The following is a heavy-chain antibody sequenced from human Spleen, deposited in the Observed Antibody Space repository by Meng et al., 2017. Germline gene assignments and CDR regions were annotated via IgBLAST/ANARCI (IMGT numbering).Heavy chain of an antibody. CDR2: FSLNSRSI. Sequence: GGSLRLSCAASGFTFDEYAMHWVRQAPGKGLEWVSGFSLNSRSIGYADSVKGRFTISRDNDKNSLYLQMNSLRAEDTAVYYCARESMYYDSSGYYLDYWGQGTLVTVSS. D-gene: IGHD3-22*01. J-gene: IGHJ4*02. CDR1: GFTFDEYA. V-gene: IGHV3-9*01. CDR3: ARESMYYDSSGYYLDY.